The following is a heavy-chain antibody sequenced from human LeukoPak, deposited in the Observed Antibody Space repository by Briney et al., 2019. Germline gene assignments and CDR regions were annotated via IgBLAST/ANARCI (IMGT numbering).Heavy chain of an antibody. CDR1: GGSFSGYY. CDR3: ARASRRGVIPVYYGMDV. D-gene: IGHD3-10*01. J-gene: IGHJ6*02. V-gene: IGHV4-34*01. Sequence: SETLSLTCAVYGGSFSGYYWSWIRQPPGKGLEWIGEINHSGSTNYNPSLKSRVTISVDTSKNQFSLKLSSVTAADTAVYFCARASRRGVIPVYYGMDVWGQGTTVTVSS. CDR2: INHSGST.